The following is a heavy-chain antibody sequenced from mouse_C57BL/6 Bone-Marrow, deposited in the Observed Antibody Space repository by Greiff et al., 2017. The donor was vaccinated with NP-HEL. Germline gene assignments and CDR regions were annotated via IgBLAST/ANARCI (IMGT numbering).Heavy chain of an antibody. D-gene: IGHD2-2*01. J-gene: IGHJ4*01. V-gene: IGHV8-8*01. CDR1: GFSLSTFGMG. CDR3: ARIKIYYGYEGAMDY. CDR2: IWWDDDK. Sequence: QVTLKESGPGILQPSQTLSLTCSFSGFSLSTFGMGVGWIRQPSGKGLEWLAHIWWDDDKYYNPALKSRPTISKDTSKNQVFLKIANVDTADTATYYCARIKIYYGYEGAMDYWGQGTSVTVSS.